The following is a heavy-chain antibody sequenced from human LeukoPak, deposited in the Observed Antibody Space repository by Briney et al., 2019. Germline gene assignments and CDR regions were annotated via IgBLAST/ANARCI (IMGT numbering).Heavy chain of an antibody. CDR2: IYHSGST. V-gene: IGHV4-38-2*02. D-gene: IGHD6-19*01. CDR1: GYSISSGYY. CDR3: ARDVAGYSSGWYD. J-gene: IGHJ4*02. Sequence: SETLSLTCTVSGYSISSGYYWGWIRQPPGKGLEWIGSIYHSGSTYYNPSLKSRVTISVDTSKNQFSLKLSSVTAADTAVYYCARDVAGYSSGWYDWGQGTLVTVSS.